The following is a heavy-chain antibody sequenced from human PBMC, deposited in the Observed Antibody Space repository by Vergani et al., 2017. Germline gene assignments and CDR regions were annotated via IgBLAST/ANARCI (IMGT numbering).Heavy chain of an antibody. CDR1: GGPFSSYA. V-gene: IGHV1-69*04. J-gene: IGHJ4*02. D-gene: IGHD1-26*01. CDR2: IIPILGIA. Sequence: QVQLVQSGAEVKKPGSSVKVSCKASGGPFSSYAISWVRQAPGQGLEWMGRIIPILGIANYAQKFQGRVTITADKSTSTAYMELSSLRSEDTAVYYCARERVEVGGSYHLDYWGQGTLVTVSS. CDR3: ARERVEVGGSYHLDY.